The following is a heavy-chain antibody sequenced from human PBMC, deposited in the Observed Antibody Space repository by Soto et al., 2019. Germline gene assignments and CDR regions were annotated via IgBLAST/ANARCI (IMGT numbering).Heavy chain of an antibody. CDR3: ARDDRAGYFQH. CDR1: GFTFSSYS. CDR2: ISSSSNTI. J-gene: IGHJ1*01. Sequence: EVQLVESGGGLVQPGGSLRLSCAASGFTFSSYSMNWVRQAPGKGLEWVSYISSSSNTIYYPDSVKGRFTISRDNAKNSLCLQMNTLREEDTAVYYCARDDRAGYFQHWGQGTLVTVSS. V-gene: IGHV3-48*02.